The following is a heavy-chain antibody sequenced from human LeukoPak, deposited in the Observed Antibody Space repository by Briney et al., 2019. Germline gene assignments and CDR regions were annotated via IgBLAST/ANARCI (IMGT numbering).Heavy chain of an antibody. V-gene: IGHV1-69*01. CDR3: ARSLHHITIFGVVITATFDP. CDR2: IIPIFGTA. J-gene: IGHJ5*02. Sequence: GSSVKVSCKASGGTFSSYAISWVRQAPGQGLEWMGGIIPIFGTANYAQKFQGRVTITADESTSTAYMELRSLRSEDTAVYYCARSLHHITIFGVVITATFDPWGQGTLVTVSS. D-gene: IGHD3-3*01. CDR1: GGTFSSYA.